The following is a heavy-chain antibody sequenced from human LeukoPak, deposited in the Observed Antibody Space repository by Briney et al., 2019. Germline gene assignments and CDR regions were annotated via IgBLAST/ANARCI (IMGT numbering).Heavy chain of an antibody. J-gene: IGHJ4*02. CDR1: GYTFTVYF. Sequence: ASVKVSCKASGYTFTVYFMHWVRQAPGQGLEWMGWINPNSGGTNYAQKFQGRVTMTWDTSISTAYMELSRLRSDDTAVYYCARELNYDSSGYYFDYWGQGTLVTVSS. CDR2: INPNSGGT. V-gene: IGHV1-2*02. D-gene: IGHD3-22*01. CDR3: ARELNYDSSGYYFDY.